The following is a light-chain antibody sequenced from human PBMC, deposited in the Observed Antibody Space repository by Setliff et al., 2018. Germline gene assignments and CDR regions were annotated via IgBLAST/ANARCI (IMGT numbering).Light chain of an antibody. Sequence: QSALAQPPSVSAAPRQKVTISCSGSSSNIGSSYVSWYQQVPGTAPKLLIYDNNKRPSGIPDRFSGSKSGASGTLGITGLQTGDEAEYYCATWDFSLRGVVFGGGTQLTV. CDR2: DNN. J-gene: IGLJ2*01. CDR3: ATWDFSLRGVV. V-gene: IGLV1-51*01. CDR1: SSNIGSSY.